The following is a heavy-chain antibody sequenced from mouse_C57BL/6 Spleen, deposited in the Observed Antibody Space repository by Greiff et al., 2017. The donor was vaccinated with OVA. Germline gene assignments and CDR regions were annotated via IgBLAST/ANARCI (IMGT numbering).Heavy chain of an antibody. D-gene: IGHD2-3*01. CDR2: IWSDGST. J-gene: IGHJ4*01. CDR3: ARRGGLFSYAMDY. V-gene: IGHV2-6*03. CDR1: GFSLTSYG. Sequence: VQGVESGPGLVAPSQSLSITCTVSGFSLTSYGVHWVRQPPGKGLEWLVVIWSDGSTTYNSALKSRLSISKDNSKSQVFLKMNSLQTDDTAMYYCARRGGLFSYAMDYWGQGTSVTVSS.